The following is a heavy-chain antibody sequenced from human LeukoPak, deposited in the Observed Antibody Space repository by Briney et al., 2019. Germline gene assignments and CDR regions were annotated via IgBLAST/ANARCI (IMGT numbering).Heavy chain of an antibody. J-gene: IGHJ5*02. CDR2: VNPDGSSI. Sequence: GGSLRLSCAASGFTFSTYWMHWVRQTPGQGLAWVSRVNPDGSSINYADSVKGRFTISRDNAKSTLYLQMKSGTAEDTAVYYCAAAGNYRFDNWGQGILVTVSS. CDR3: AAAGNYRFDN. CDR1: GFTFSTYW. V-gene: IGHV3-74*01. D-gene: IGHD5-24*01.